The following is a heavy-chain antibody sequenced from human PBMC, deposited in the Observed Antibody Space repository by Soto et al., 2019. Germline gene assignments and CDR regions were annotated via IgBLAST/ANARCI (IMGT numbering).Heavy chain of an antibody. CDR2: IYYSGST. CDR3: ARVGYYDSSGYYFEPAYTYYFDY. V-gene: IGHV4-31*03. CDR1: GGSISSGGYY. D-gene: IGHD3-22*01. Sequence: SETLSLTCTVSGGSISSGGYYWSWIRQHPGKGLEWIGYIYYSGSTYYNPSLKSRVTISVDTSKNQFSLKLSSVTAADTAVYYCARVGYYDSSGYYFEPAYTYYFDYWGQGTLVTSPQ. J-gene: IGHJ4*02.